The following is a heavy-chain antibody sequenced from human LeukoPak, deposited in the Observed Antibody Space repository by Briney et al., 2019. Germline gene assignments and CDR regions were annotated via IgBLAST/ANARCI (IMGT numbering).Heavy chain of an antibody. CDR3: ARENSGSYREFDY. V-gene: IGHV4-4*07. D-gene: IGHD1-26*01. Sequence: SETLSLTCTDPGGSISSYYWSWIRQTAGKGLEWIGLIYTRGSTNYNASIKSRVSMSVDASKNQFSLKLSSVTAAATAVFYCARENSGSYREFDYWGQGTLVTVSS. CDR1: GGSISSYY. J-gene: IGHJ4*02. CDR2: IYTRGST.